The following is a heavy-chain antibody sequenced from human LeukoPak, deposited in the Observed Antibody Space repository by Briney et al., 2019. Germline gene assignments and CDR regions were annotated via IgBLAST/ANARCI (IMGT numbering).Heavy chain of an antibody. CDR3: ARVRYCSSTSCPKYYFDY. V-gene: IGHV1-18*01. CDR1: GGTFSSYA. Sequence: ASVKVSCKASGGTFSSYAISWVRQAPGQGLEWMGWISAYNGNTNYAQKLQGRVTMTTDTSTSTAYMELRSLRSDDTAVYYCARVRYCSSTSCPKYYFDYWGQGTLVTVSS. D-gene: IGHD2-2*01. J-gene: IGHJ4*02. CDR2: ISAYNGNT.